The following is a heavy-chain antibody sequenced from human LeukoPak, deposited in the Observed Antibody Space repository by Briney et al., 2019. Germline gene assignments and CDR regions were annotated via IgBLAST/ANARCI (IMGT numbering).Heavy chain of an antibody. CDR2: IIPIFSTA. Sequence: ASVKVSCKASGGTFSSYAISWVRQAPGQGLEWMGGIIPIFSTANYAQKFQGRVTITTDESTSTAYMELSSLRSEDTAVYYCATWGQQLAFDYWGQGTLVTVSS. CDR1: GGTFSSYA. J-gene: IGHJ4*02. D-gene: IGHD6-13*01. CDR3: ATWGQQLAFDY. V-gene: IGHV1-69*05.